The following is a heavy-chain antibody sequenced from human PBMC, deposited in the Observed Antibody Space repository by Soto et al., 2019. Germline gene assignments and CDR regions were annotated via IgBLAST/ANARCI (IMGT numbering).Heavy chain of an antibody. J-gene: IGHJ4*02. Sequence: SETLSLTCTVSGGSISSYYWSWIRQPPGKGLEWIGYIYYRGSTNYNPSLKSRVTISVDTSKNQFSLKLSSVTAADTAVYYCARRPNFDYSNEYYFDYWGQGTLVTVSS. CDR2: IYYRGST. V-gene: IGHV4-59*08. CDR3: ARRPNFDYSNEYYFDY. CDR1: GGSISSYY. D-gene: IGHD4-4*01.